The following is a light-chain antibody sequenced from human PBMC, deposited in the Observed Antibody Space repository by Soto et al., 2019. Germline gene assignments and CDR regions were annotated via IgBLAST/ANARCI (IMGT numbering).Light chain of an antibody. CDR1: QSVSSY. Sequence: EIVLTQSPATLSLSPGERATLSCRASQSVSSYLAWYQQKPGQAPRLLIYDASNRATGIPARFSGSGSGTDFTLPISSLEPEDFAVYYCQQRSTWPRTFGQGTKVEI. CDR2: DAS. J-gene: IGKJ1*01. CDR3: QQRSTWPRT. V-gene: IGKV3-11*01.